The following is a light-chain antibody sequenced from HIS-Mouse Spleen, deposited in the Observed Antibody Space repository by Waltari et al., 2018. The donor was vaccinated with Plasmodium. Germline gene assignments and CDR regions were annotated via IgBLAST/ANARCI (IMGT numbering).Light chain of an antibody. V-gene: IGKV1-5*03. Sequence: DIQMTQSPSTLSASVGDRVTITCRASQSISSWLAWYQQKPGKAPKLLIYKASSLESGVPYRFSGSGSGTEFTLTISSLQPDDLATYYCQQYNSYSWTFGQGTKVEIK. J-gene: IGKJ1*01. CDR2: KAS. CDR3: QQYNSYSWT. CDR1: QSISSW.